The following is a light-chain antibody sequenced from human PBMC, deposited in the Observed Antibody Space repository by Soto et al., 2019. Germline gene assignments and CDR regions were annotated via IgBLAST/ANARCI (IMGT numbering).Light chain of an antibody. CDR1: QYVSTS. J-gene: IGKJ2*01. CDR3: PQSHDFPYT. V-gene: IGKV1-39*01. CDR2: DAT. Sequence: DIQMIQSPSSLSASIGDRVTITCRASQYVSTSLNWYQQKRGKAPKLLIYDATNLQSGVPSRFSGSESGAGFTLTISSLQPADCATYYCPQSHDFPYTFGQGTKLDIK.